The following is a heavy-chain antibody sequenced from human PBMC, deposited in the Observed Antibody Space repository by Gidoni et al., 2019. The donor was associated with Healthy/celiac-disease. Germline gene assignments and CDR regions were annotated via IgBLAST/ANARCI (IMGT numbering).Heavy chain of an antibody. Sequence: QVQLVQSGAEVKKPGASVKVSCKPSGYTFTSYYMHWVRQAPGQGLEWMGIINPSGGSTSYAQKFQGRVTMTRDTSTSTVYMELSSLRSEDTAVYYCARRGTRAAGRGADYYYGMDVWGQGTTVTVSS. CDR2: INPSGGST. CDR3: ARRGTRAAGRGADYYYGMDV. J-gene: IGHJ6*02. CDR1: GYTFTSYY. D-gene: IGHD6-13*01. V-gene: IGHV1-46*01.